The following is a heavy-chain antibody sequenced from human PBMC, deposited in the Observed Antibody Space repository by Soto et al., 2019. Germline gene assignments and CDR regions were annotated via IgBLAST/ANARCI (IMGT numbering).Heavy chain of an antibody. Sequence: GSLRLSCAASGFTFSSYAMSWVRQAPGKGLEWVSAISGSGGSTYYADSVKGRFTISRDNSKNTLYLQMNSLRAEDTAVYYCARAITIHHNHYYYGTHVWGQGTTVTVSS. CDR2: ISGSGGST. CDR3: ARAITIHHNHYYYGTHV. D-gene: IGHD3-3*01. CDR1: GFTFSSYA. J-gene: IGHJ6*02. V-gene: IGHV3-23*01.